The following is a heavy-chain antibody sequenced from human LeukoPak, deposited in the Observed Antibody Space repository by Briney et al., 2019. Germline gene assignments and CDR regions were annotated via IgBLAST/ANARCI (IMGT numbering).Heavy chain of an antibody. J-gene: IGHJ4*02. CDR1: GSSISSGYY. Sequence: NPFETPSLTCAVSGSSISSGYYWGWLRQPPGKGLEWIGSIYHGWVTYYNPSLNSRVTISEDTSKNQFSLKLSSVTAADMAVYYCARWSSGIWGQGTLVTVSS. CDR3: ARWSSGI. CDR2: IYHGWVT. V-gene: IGHV4-38-2*01. D-gene: IGHD1-26*01.